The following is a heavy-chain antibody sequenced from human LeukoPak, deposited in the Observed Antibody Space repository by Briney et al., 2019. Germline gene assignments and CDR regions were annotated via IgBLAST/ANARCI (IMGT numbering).Heavy chain of an antibody. J-gene: IGHJ4*02. CDR1: GLPLTSNA. CDR3: AEAQGSFDY. D-gene: IGHD2-15*01. CDR2: ISGSGGST. Sequence: GGPWEPSCEASGLPLTSNAMTGARQAPGKGLEWVSAISGSGGSTYYADSVKGRFTISRDNSKNTLYLQMNSLRAEDTAVYYCAEAQGSFDYWGQGTLVTVSS. V-gene: IGHV3-23*01.